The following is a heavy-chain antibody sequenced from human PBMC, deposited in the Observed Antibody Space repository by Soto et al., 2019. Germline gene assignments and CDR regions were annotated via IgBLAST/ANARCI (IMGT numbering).Heavy chain of an antibody. CDR1: GFTFRSDG. Sequence: QVQLVESGGGVVQPGRSLRLSCAASGFTFRSDGMHWVRQAPGKGLEWVTIISYDGSNKYYADSVKGRFTISRDNSKNTLYLQMNSLRAEDTAEYYCAEEKSPHDYGDASIYYWGQGTLVAVS. J-gene: IGHJ4*02. D-gene: IGHD4-17*01. CDR2: ISYDGSNK. V-gene: IGHV3-30*18. CDR3: AEEKSPHDYGDASIYY.